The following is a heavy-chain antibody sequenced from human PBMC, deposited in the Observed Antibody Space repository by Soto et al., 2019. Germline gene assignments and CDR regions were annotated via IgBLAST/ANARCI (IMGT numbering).Heavy chain of an antibody. J-gene: IGHJ5*02. CDR2: ISAYNGNT. D-gene: IGHD7-27*01. CDR3: ARDSPPNYL. CDR1: GYTFTSYA. V-gene: IGHV1-18*01. Sequence: QVQLVQSGAEGKKPGDSGKVSCKASGYTFTSYAISWVRQATGQGLEWMGWISAYNGNTNYAQKLQGRVTMTTDTPTSTAYMELRRLRSYDTAVYYCARDSPPNYLWGQGTLVTVSS.